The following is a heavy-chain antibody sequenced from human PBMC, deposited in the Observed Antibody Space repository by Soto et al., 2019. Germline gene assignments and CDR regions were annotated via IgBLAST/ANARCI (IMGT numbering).Heavy chain of an antibody. D-gene: IGHD3-22*01. CDR1: GFTFRFYD. CDR2: ISRDGNNN. Sequence: QVQLVESGGGVVQPGRSLRLSCATSGFTFRFYDMHCVRQAPGKGLEWVASISRDGNNNDYGDSVKGRFTICRENSKNTLYLQMNSLRGEDTAVYYCAKDAYTPISTTANDSGGLDHLGRGTLVTVSS. CDR3: AKDAYTPISTTANDSGGLDH. V-gene: IGHV3-30*18. J-gene: IGHJ4*02.